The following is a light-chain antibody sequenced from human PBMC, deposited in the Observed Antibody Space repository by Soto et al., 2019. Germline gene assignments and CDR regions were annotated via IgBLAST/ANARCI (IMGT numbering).Light chain of an antibody. CDR1: SFNIGSNT. J-gene: IGLJ2*01. CDR3: SAWDDNLNGVV. CDR2: SNS. V-gene: IGLV1-44*01. Sequence: QSVLTQPPSASGTPGQRVTISCSGSSFNIGSNTVNWYQQFPGKAPKFLIYSNSEWPSGVPDRFSGSKSGTSASLAINGLQSDDEADYYCSAWDDNLNGVVFGGGTKVTVL.